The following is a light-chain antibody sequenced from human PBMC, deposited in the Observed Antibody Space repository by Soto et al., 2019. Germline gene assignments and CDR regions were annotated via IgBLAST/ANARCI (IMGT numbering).Light chain of an antibody. Sequence: QSVLTQAPSASGTPGQRDTISCSGSSFNIGSNYVYWYQQLPGTAPQLVIFRNDQRPSGIPDRISGSKSGTSASLAISGLRSEDEADYYCSAWDDSLSGYVFGTGTKLTVL. CDR2: RND. J-gene: IGLJ1*01. V-gene: IGLV1-47*01. CDR3: SAWDDSLSGYV. CDR1: SFNIGSNY.